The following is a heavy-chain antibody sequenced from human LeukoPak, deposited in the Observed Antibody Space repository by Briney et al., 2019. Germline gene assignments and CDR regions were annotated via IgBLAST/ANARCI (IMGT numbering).Heavy chain of an antibody. D-gene: IGHD6-13*01. CDR1: GGSISSGGYY. CDR2: IYYSGST. Sequence: SETLSLTCTVSGGSISSGGYYWSWIRQHPGKGLEWIGYIYYSGSTYYNPSLKSRVTISVDTSKNQFSLKLSSVTAADTAVYYCARRGGYSSSRLYWYFDLWGRGTLVTVSS. CDR3: ARRGGYSSSRLYWYFDL. J-gene: IGHJ2*01. V-gene: IGHV4-31*03.